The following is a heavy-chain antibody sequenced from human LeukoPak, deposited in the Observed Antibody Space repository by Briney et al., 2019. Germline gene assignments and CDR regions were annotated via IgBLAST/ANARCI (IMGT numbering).Heavy chain of an antibody. CDR3: ARSPNYSDSSGYYYVSDS. Sequence: GASVKVSCKASGYTFTGYYIHWVRQAPGQGLEWMGRINPNSDDTNYAQRFQGRVTKTRDTSISTAYMELSRLRSDDTAVYYCARSPNYSDSSGYYYVSDSWGQGTLVTVSS. D-gene: IGHD3-22*01. CDR1: GYTFTGYY. CDR2: INPNSDDT. J-gene: IGHJ4*02. V-gene: IGHV1-2*06.